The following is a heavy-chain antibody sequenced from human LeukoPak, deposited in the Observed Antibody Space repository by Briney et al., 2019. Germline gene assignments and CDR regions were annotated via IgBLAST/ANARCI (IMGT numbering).Heavy chain of an antibody. V-gene: IGHV3-30*02. CDR2: VRYDGSQK. Sequence: LPGGSLRLSCAASGFTFSSYDMYWVRQAPGKGLDWVAFVRYDGSQKYYADSVKGRFTLSRDNSKNTLYLQMNSLRAEDTAVFYCAKGGARLHSYYFDYWGQGTLVTVSS. D-gene: IGHD1-26*01. CDR3: AKGGARLHSYYFDY. J-gene: IGHJ4*02. CDR1: GFTFSSYD.